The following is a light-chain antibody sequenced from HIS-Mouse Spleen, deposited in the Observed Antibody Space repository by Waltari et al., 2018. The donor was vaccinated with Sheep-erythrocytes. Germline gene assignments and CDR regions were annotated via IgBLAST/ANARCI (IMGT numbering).Light chain of an antibody. CDR3: QAWDSSTAWNVV. J-gene: IGLJ2*01. CDR2: QDS. V-gene: IGLV3-1*01. Sequence: SYELTQPPSVSVSPGQTASITCSGDKLGDKYACWYQQKPGQSPVLVIYQDSKRPSGVPERIYGSKSRNKATLTISGTQAMDEADYYCQAWDSSTAWNVVFGGGTKLTVL. CDR1: KLGDKY.